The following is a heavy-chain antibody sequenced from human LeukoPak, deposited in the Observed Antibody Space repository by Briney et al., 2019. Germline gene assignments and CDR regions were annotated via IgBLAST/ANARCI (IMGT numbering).Heavy chain of an antibody. J-gene: IGHJ4*02. CDR2: IGSSGRTI. V-gene: IGHV3-48*02. CDR3: ARDTVNPSGYLDY. Sequence: PGGSLRLSCAASGFTFSSYSMNWVRQAPGKGLEWVSYIGSSGRTIYYADSVKGRLSISRSKNSLYLQMNSLRDEDTAVYYCARDTVNPSGYLDYWGQGTLVTVSS. D-gene: IGHD4-17*01. CDR1: GFTFSSYS.